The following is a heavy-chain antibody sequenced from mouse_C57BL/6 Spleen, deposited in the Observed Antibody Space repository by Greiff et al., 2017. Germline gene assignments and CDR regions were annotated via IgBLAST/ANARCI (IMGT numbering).Heavy chain of an antibody. CDR1: GYAFSSSW. D-gene: IGHD1-1*01. Sequence: QVQLPQSGPELVKPGASVTISCKASGYAFSSSWLNWVKPRPGTGLEWIGRFYPGDGDTTYNGKFKGKATLTADKASSTAYMQLSSLTSEDSAVYFCERLDGIYSMDYWGQGTSVTVSS. J-gene: IGHJ4*01. V-gene: IGHV1-82*01. CDR3: ERLDGIYSMDY. CDR2: FYPGDGDT.